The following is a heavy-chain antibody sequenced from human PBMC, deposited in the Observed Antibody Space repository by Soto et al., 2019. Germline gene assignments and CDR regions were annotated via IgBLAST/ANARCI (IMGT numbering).Heavy chain of an antibody. CDR3: AKAPGGHLGELSSPYYYYYMDV. D-gene: IGHD3-16*02. J-gene: IGHJ6*03. Sequence: EVQLLESGGGLVQPGGSLRLSCAASGFTFSSYAMSWVRQAPGKGLEWVSAISGSGGSTYYADSVKGRFTISRDNSKNTLYLQMNSLRAEDTAVYYCAKAPGGHLGELSSPYYYYYMDVWGKGTTVTVSS. CDR2: ISGSGGST. V-gene: IGHV3-23*01. CDR1: GFTFSSYA.